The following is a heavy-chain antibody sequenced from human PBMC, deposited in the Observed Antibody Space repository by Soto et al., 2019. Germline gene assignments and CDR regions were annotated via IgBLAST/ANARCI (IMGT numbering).Heavy chain of an antibody. D-gene: IGHD3-16*01. CDR3: ASGMESIWGHLAH. V-gene: IGHV3-30-3*01. J-gene: IGHJ4*02. Sequence: QVQLVESGGGVVQPGRSLRLSCAASGFTVSIYALHWVRQAPGKGLEWVAVISYDGSNKYLADSVRGRFTISRDNSTNTLYLQMNTLRAEDTAIYYCASGMESIWGHLAHWGQGTLVTVSS. CDR1: GFTVSIYA. CDR2: ISYDGSNK.